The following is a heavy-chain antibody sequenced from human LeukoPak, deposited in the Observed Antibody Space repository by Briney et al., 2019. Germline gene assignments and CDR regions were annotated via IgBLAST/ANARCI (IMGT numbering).Heavy chain of an antibody. CDR2: ISYDGSNK. V-gene: IGHV3-30*04. D-gene: IGHD4-17*01. Sequence: SGGSLRLSCAASGFTFRTYAMHWVRQAPGKGLEWVAVISYDGSNKYYADSVKGRFTISRDNSKNTLYLQMNSLRAEDTAVYYCAKDQTVSSYYYYYGMDVWGQGTRVTVSS. J-gene: IGHJ6*02. CDR1: GFTFRTYA. CDR3: AKDQTVSSYYYYYGMDV.